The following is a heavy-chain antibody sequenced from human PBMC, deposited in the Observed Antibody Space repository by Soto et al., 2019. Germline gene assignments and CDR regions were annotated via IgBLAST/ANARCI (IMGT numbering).Heavy chain of an antibody. CDR1: GFTFSSYG. CDR3: ASEPDAFDI. CDR2: ISYDGSNK. V-gene: IGHV3-30*03. J-gene: IGHJ3*02. Sequence: QVQLVESGGGVVQPGRSLRLSCAASGFTFSSYGMHWVRQAPGKGLEWVAVISYDGSNKYYADSVKGRFTISRDNSKNTLYLQMNSLRAEDTAVYYCASEPDAFDIWGQGTMVTVSS.